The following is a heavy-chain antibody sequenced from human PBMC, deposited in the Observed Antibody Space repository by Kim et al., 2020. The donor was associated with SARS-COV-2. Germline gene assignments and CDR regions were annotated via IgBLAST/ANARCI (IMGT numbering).Heavy chain of an antibody. V-gene: IGHV3-30*01. J-gene: IGHJ4*01. Sequence: HDVDSVEGRFTISRDNSKKTIFLQMNSLTPDDTAVYYCARRDFWSTYPFDYWGHGTLVTVSS. D-gene: IGHD3-3*01. CDR3: ARRDFWSTYPFDY.